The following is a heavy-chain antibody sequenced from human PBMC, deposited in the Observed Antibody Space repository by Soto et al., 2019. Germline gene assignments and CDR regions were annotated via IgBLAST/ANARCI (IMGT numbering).Heavy chain of an antibody. D-gene: IGHD2-2*01. CDR2: INAGNGNT. CDR3: ARDGVPAATPNWFDP. J-gene: IGHJ5*02. Sequence: ASVKVSCKASGYTFTSYAMHWVRQAPGQRLEWMGWINAGNGNTEYSQKFQGRVTITRDTSASTAYMELSSLRSEDTAVYSCARDGVPAATPNWFDPWGQGTLVTASS. CDR1: GYTFTSYA. V-gene: IGHV1-3*01.